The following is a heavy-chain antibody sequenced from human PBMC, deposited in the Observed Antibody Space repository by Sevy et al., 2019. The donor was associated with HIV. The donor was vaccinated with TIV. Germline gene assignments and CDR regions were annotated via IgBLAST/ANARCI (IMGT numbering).Heavy chain of an antibody. CDR1: GGPISSSSYY. CDR2: IYYSGST. V-gene: IGHV4-39*01. Sequence: SETLSLTCTVSGGPISSSSYYWGWIRQPPGKGLEWIGSIYYSGSTYYNPSLKSRVTISVDTSKNQFSLKLSSVTAADTAVYYCARAWELLGAFDIWGQGTMVTVSS. J-gene: IGHJ3*02. CDR3: ARAWELLGAFDI. D-gene: IGHD1-26*01.